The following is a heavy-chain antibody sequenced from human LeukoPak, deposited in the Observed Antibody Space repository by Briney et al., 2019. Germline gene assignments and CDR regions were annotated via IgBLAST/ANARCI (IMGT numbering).Heavy chain of an antibody. CDR3: ARGPALSSSSGYYYYYMDV. V-gene: IGHV4-39*07. CDR1: GGSISSSSYY. J-gene: IGHJ6*03. Sequence: SETLSLTCTVSGGSISSSSYYWGWIRQPPGKGLEWIGNIYYSGSTYYNPSLKSRVTISVDTSKNQFSLKLSSVTAADTAVYYCARGPALSSSSGYYYYYMDVWGEGTTVTVSS. CDR2: IYYSGST. D-gene: IGHD6-6*01.